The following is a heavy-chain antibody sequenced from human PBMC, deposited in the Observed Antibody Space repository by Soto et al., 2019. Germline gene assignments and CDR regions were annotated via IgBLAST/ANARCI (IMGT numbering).Heavy chain of an antibody. CDR1: GDSVSSDRYF. Sequence: SDTLSLTCSVSGDSVSSDRYFWTWIRQPPGKGLEWIAYISYTGDTNYSPSLKSRVTISVDTSRNQFSLTLTSVTAADTAVYFCARIVVGATVDLWGQGSLVAVS. J-gene: IGHJ5*02. V-gene: IGHV4-61*01. D-gene: IGHD1-26*01. CDR3: ARIVVGATVDL. CDR2: ISYTGDT.